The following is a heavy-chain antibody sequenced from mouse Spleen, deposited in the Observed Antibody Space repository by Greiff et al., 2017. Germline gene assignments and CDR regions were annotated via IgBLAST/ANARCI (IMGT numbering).Heavy chain of an antibody. D-gene: IGHD2-4*01. CDR1: GFSLTSYG. Sequence: VQRVESGPGLVAPSQSLSITCTISGFSLTSYGVHWVRQPPGKGLEWLVVIWSDGSTTYNSALKSRLSISKDNSKSQVFLKMNSLQTDDTAMYYCARHGYDYDDAMDYWGQGTSVTVSS. CDR2: IWSDGST. CDR3: ARHGYDYDDAMDY. J-gene: IGHJ4*01. V-gene: IGHV2-6-1*01.